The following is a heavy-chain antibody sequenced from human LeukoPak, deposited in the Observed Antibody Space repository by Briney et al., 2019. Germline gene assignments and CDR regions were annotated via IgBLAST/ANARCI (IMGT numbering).Heavy chain of an antibody. V-gene: IGHV3-30*04. CDR1: GFTFNNYA. D-gene: IGHD3-22*01. CDR2: ISYDGSDN. CDR3: ARGGTYYYESSGYYSGLDY. Sequence: GGPLRLSCAASGFTFNNYAMHWVRQAPGQGLEWVALISYDGSDNYHADSVKGRFTISRDKSRNTLYLQMNSLRAEDAAVSYCARGGTYYYESSGYYSGLDYWGQGALVTVSS. J-gene: IGHJ4*02.